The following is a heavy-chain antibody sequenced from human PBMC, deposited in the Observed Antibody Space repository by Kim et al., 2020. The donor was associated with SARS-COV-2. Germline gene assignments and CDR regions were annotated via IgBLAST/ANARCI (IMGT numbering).Heavy chain of an antibody. V-gene: IGHV1-46*01. D-gene: IGHD6-19*01. CDR1: GYTFTSHW. CDR2: INPSGNSP. Sequence: ASVKVSCKASGYTFTSHWMHWIRQAPGQGLEWIGVINPSGNSPTYAQNFQGRVTMTRDTSTNTDYMELSSLRSEDTAVYYCARDNSATVPGTGRTRAWWFDPWSQGTLVTVSS. J-gene: IGHJ5*02. CDR3: ARDNSATVPGTGRTRAWWFDP.